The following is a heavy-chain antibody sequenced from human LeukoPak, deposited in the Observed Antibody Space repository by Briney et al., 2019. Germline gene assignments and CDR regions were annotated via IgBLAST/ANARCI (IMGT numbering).Heavy chain of an antibody. CDR2: IYTSGST. V-gene: IGHV4-4*07. D-gene: IGHD3-10*01. CDR3: ARDPYGSGSLLDY. Sequence: SETLSLTCTVSGGSISSYYWSWIRQSAGKGLEWIGRIYTSGSTNYNPSLKSRVTMSVDTSKNQFSLKLNSVTAADTAVYYCARDPYGSGSLLDYWGQGTLVTVSS. CDR1: GGSISSYY. J-gene: IGHJ4*02.